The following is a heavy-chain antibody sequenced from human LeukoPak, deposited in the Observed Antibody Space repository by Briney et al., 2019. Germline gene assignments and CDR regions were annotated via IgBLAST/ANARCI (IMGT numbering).Heavy chain of an antibody. CDR3: ARHRYCNSSSCYAFDY. CDR2: IYYTGSA. CDR1: GASITSSSFY. D-gene: IGHD2-2*01. V-gene: IGHV4-39*01. J-gene: IGHJ4*02. Sequence: SETQSLTCSVSGASITSSSFYWGWIRQPPGKGLEWIGSIYYTGSADYNPSLKSRVTISVDTSKNQFSLKLTSVTAADAAVYYCARHRYCNSSSCYAFDYWGQGTLVTVSS.